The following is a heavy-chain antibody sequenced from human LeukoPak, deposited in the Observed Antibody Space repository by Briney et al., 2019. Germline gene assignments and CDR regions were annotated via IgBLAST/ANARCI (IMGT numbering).Heavy chain of an antibody. D-gene: IGHD3-22*01. J-gene: IGHJ4*02. CDR3: ARGQRLHYDSSGYKALSY. CDR1: GGSFSGYY. V-gene: IGHV4-34*01. CDR2: INHSGST. Sequence: SETLSLTCAVYGGSFSGYYWSWIRQPPGKGLEWIGEINHSGSTNYNPSLKSRVTISVDTSMNQFSLKLSSVTAADTAVYYCARGQRLHYDSSGYKALSYWGQGTLVTVSS.